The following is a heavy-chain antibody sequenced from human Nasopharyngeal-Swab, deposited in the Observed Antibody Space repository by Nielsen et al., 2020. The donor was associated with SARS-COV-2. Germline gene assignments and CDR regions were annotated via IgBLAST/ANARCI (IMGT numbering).Heavy chain of an antibody. V-gene: IGHV3-30*03. D-gene: IGHD5-12*01. J-gene: IGHJ6*02. Sequence: GESLKISCAASGFTFSSYGMHWVRQAPGKGLEWVAVISYDGSNKYYADSVKGRFTISRDNSKNTLYLQMNSLRAEDTAVYYCARGSGYAGYYYYGMDVWGQGTTVTVSS. CDR1: GFTFSSYG. CDR2: ISYDGSNK. CDR3: ARGSGYAGYYYYGMDV.